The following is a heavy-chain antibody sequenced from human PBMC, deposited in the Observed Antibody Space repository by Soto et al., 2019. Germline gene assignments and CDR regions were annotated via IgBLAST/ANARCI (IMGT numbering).Heavy chain of an antibody. CDR2: ISGSGDST. V-gene: IGHV3-23*01. CDR1: GFTFSSYA. D-gene: IGHD1-26*01. Sequence: EVQLLESGGGLVQPGGSLRLSCAASGFTFSSYAMRWVRQAPGKGLEWVSAISGSGDSTYYADSVKGRFTISRDNSKNPLYLQMNSLRAEDTAVYYCARRGSGSYYDYWGQGTLVNVSS. CDR3: ARRGSGSYYDY. J-gene: IGHJ4*02.